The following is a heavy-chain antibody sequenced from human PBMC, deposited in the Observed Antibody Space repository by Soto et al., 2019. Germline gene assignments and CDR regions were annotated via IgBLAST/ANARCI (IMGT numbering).Heavy chain of an antibody. CDR2: IKQDGSEK. Sequence: GGSLRLSCAASGFTFSSYWMSWVRQAPGKGLEWVANIKQDGSEKYYVDSVKGRFTISRDNAKNSLYLQMNSLRAEDTAVYYCVCLTYSSSWTPLSWGQGTLVTVSS. J-gene: IGHJ4*02. CDR3: VCLTYSSSWTPLS. CDR1: GFTFSSYW. V-gene: IGHV3-7*01. D-gene: IGHD6-13*01.